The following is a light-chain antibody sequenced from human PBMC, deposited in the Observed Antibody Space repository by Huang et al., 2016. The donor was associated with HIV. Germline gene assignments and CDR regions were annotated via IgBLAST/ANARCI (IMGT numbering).Light chain of an antibody. CDR3: QQYNDWPT. Sequence: EIVMTQSPATLSVSPGQRITLSCRASQSIGGNSAWYQHKPGQAPSLLIYGASTRATGIPARFSGSESATEFTLTISSLQPEDFAVYYCQQYNDWPTFGQGTKVEIK. CDR1: QSIGGN. J-gene: IGKJ1*01. CDR2: GAS. V-gene: IGKV3-15*01.